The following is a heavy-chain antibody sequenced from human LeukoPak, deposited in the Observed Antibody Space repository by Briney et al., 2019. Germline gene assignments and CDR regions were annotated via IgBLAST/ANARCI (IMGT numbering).Heavy chain of an antibody. V-gene: IGHV3-30*03. Sequence: GRSLRLSCAASGFTFSSYGMHWVRQAPGKGLEWVAVISYDGSNKYYADSVKGRFTISRDNSKNTLYLQMNSLRAEDTAVYYCALLAVVAPGLYYYGMDVWGQGTTVTVSS. CDR1: GFTFSSYG. D-gene: IGHD6-19*01. CDR2: ISYDGSNK. CDR3: ALLAVVAPGLYYYGMDV. J-gene: IGHJ6*02.